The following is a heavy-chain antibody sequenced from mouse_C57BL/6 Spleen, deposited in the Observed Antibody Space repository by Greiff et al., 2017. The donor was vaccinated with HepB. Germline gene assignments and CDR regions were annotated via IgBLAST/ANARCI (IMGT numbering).Heavy chain of an antibody. D-gene: IGHD4-1*01. CDR1: GFNIKDDY. V-gene: IGHV14-4*01. Sequence: EVQLQQSGAELVRPGASVKLSCTASGFNIKDDYMHWVKQRPEQGLEWIGWIDPENGDTEYASKFQGKATITADTSSNTAYLQLSSLTSEDNAVYYCTETGPFGVLDYWGQGTTLTVSS. CDR2: IDPENGDT. J-gene: IGHJ2*01. CDR3: TETGPFGVLDY.